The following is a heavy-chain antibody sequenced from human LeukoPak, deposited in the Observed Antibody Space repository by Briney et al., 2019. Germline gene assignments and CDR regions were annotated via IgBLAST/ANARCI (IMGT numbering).Heavy chain of an antibody. CDR3: ARGRAGIAAAGFDY. D-gene: IGHD6-13*01. CDR2: ISFDGGNK. Sequence: GRSLRLSCATSGFTFSMSAMHLVRLAPGKGLDWVAVISFDGGNKFYADSVKGRFSISRDNSKNTLYLQMNSLGLDDTAVYFCARGRAGIAAAGFDYWGQGTLVTVSS. CDR1: GFTFSMSA. V-gene: IGHV3-30-3*01. J-gene: IGHJ4*02.